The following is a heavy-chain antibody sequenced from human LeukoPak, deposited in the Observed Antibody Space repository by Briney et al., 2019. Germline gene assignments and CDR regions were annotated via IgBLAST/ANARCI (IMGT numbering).Heavy chain of an antibody. Sequence: PGGSLRLSCATSGFTSSNYVMRWVRQPPGKGLEWVSDISAGGGSPSYADSVKGRFTISRDNSKNTLYLQMNSLRAEDTAVYYCAKGKFQGGSPVALNYWGLGTLVTVSS. CDR3: AKGKFQGGSPVALNY. CDR2: ISAGGGSP. CDR1: GFTSSNYV. J-gene: IGHJ4*02. V-gene: IGHV3-23*01. D-gene: IGHD2-2*01.